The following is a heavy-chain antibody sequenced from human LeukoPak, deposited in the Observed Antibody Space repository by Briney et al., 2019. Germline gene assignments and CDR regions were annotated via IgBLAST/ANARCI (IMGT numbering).Heavy chain of an antibody. CDR3: AKGRDSSGWYLDY. Sequence: GGSLRLSCAASAFTFSDSYMSWIRQAPGKGLEWVAVISYDGSNKYYADSVKGRFTISRDNSKNTLYLQMNSLRAEDTAVYYCAKGRDSSGWYLDYWGQGTLVTVSS. J-gene: IGHJ4*02. D-gene: IGHD6-19*01. CDR1: AFTFSDSY. V-gene: IGHV3-30*18. CDR2: ISYDGSNK.